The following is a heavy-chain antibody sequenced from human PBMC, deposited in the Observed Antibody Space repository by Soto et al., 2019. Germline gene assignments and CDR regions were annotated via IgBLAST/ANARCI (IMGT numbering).Heavy chain of an antibody. CDR3: ARYGASGDSLAADY. Sequence: EVQLVESGGGLVKPGGSLRLSCAASGFTFSSYSMNWVRQAPGKGLEWVSSISSSSSYIYYADSVKGRFTISRDNAKNSLYLQMNSLRAEDTAVYYCARYGASGDSLAADYWGQGTLVTVSS. CDR2: ISSSSSYI. V-gene: IGHV3-21*01. CDR1: GFTFSSYS. J-gene: IGHJ4*02. D-gene: IGHD4-17*01.